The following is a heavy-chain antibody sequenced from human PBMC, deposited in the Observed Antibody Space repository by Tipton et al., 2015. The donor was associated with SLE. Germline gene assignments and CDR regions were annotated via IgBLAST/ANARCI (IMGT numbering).Heavy chain of an antibody. CDR2: ISYSETT. Sequence: TLSLTCTVSGGSISSHYWSWIRQPPGKGLEGIGYISYSETTNYNPSLKSRVTISVDTSKNQFSLKLRAVTAADTAVYYCAGAWQGYCSGGTCYVPDYWGQGTLVTVSS. CDR1: GGSISSHY. J-gene: IGHJ4*02. CDR3: AGAWQGYCSGGTCYVPDY. D-gene: IGHD2-15*01. V-gene: IGHV4-59*11.